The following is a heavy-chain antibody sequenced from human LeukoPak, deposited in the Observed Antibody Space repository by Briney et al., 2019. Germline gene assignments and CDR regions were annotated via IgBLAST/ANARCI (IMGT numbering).Heavy chain of an antibody. D-gene: IGHD3-10*01. J-gene: IGHJ5*02. CDR3: ARVLHYYYGSGSYGYWFDP. Sequence: EASVKVSCKASGYTFTSYDINWVRQATGQGLEWMGWMNPNSGNTGYAQKFQGRVTMTRNTSISTACMELSSLRSEDTAVYYCARVLHYYYGSGSYGYWFDPWGQGTLVTVSS. CDR1: GYTFTSYD. CDR2: MNPNSGNT. V-gene: IGHV1-8*01.